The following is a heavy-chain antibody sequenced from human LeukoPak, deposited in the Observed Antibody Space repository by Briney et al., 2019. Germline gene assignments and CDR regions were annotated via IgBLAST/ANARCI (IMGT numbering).Heavy chain of an antibody. D-gene: IGHD5-18*01. CDR3: AKDQRGDTYYFDY. J-gene: IGHJ4*02. V-gene: IGHV3-30*02. CDR1: GFTFSSYG. Sequence: PGGSLRLSCAASGFTFSSYGMHWVRQAPGKGLEWVAFIRYDGSNKYYADSVKGRFTISRDNSKNTLYLQMNSLRAEDTAVYYCAKDQRGDTYYFDYWGQGTLVTVSS. CDR2: IRYDGSNK.